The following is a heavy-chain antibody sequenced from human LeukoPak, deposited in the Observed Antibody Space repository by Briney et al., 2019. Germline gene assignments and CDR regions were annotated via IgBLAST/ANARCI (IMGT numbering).Heavy chain of an antibody. J-gene: IGHJ4*02. CDR1: GFTFSSYA. D-gene: IGHD3-22*01. CDR2: ISGSGDST. Sequence: GGSLRLSCAASGFTFSSYAMSWVRQPPGKGLEWVSGISGSGDSTYYADSVKGQFAISRDNSKNTLYLQMNSLRAEDTAVYYCARDPTWDSSGYHDYWGQGTLVTVSS. V-gene: IGHV3-23*01. CDR3: ARDPTWDSSGYHDY.